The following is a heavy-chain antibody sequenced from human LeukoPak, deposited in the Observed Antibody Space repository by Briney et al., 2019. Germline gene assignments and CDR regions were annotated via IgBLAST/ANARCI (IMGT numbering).Heavy chain of an antibody. CDR3: ARDNTRGGLDY. Sequence: GGSLRLSCAASGFTFSSYSMNWVRQAPGKGLEWVSSIGSSSNSIYYTDSVKGRFTISRDNAKNSLYLQMNSLRAEDTAVYYCARDNTRGGLDYWGQGTLVTVSS. CDR2: IGSSSNSI. J-gene: IGHJ4*02. V-gene: IGHV3-21*01. D-gene: IGHD2-15*01. CDR1: GFTFSSYS.